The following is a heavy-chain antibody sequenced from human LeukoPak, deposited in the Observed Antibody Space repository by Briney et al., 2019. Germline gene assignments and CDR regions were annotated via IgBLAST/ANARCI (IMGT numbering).Heavy chain of an antibody. CDR2: IYYSGST. J-gene: IGHJ5*02. CDR1: GGSISSYY. D-gene: IGHD7-27*01. CDR3: ARVDPVLTGEDWFDP. Sequence: PSETLSLTCTVSGGSISSYYWSWIRQPPGKGLEWIGYIYYSGSTNYNPSLKSRVTMSVDTSKNQFSLKLSSVTAADAAVYYCARVDPVLTGEDWFDPWGQGTLVTVSS. V-gene: IGHV4-59*12.